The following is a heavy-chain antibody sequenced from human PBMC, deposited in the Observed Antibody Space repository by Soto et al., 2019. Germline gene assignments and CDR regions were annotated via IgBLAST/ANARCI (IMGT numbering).Heavy chain of an antibody. CDR3: ARATRDYGDYGYFDY. Sequence: QVQLQESGPGLVKPSETLSLTCTVSGGSISSYYWSWIRQPAGKGLEWIGRIFSSGNTNYNPSLKSRVTMSVDTSENQFSLKLSSVIAADTAMYYCARATRDYGDYGYFDYWGQGTLVTVSS. V-gene: IGHV4-4*07. CDR2: IFSSGNT. J-gene: IGHJ4*02. CDR1: GGSISSYY. D-gene: IGHD4-17*01.